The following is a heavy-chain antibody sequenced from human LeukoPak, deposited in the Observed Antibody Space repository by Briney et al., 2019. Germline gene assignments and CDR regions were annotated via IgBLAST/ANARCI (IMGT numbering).Heavy chain of an antibody. V-gene: IGHV3-21*04. D-gene: IGHD2-21*02. CDR3: ARDLGAMTYV. Sequence: PGGSLRLSCAASGFTFSSYSMNWVRQAPGKGLEWVSSISSSSSYIYYADSVKGRFTISRDNSKNTLYLQMNSLRAEDTALYYCARDLGAMTYVRGQGTLVTVSS. CDR2: ISSSSSYI. CDR1: GFTFSSYS. J-gene: IGHJ4*02.